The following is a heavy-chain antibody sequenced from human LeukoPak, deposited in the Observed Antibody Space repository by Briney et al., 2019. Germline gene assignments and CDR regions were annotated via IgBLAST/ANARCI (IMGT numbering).Heavy chain of an antibody. D-gene: IGHD1-26*01. J-gene: IGHJ4*02. Sequence: GGSLRLSCAASGFTFSSHWMSWVRQAPGKGLEWVANIKQDGSEKYYMGSVKGRFTISRDNSKNTLYLQMNSLRAEDTAVYYCAKDRHLRGSGSRYYFDYWGQGTLVTVSS. CDR1: GFTFSSHW. V-gene: IGHV3-7*01. CDR3: AKDRHLRGSGSRYYFDY. CDR2: IKQDGSEK.